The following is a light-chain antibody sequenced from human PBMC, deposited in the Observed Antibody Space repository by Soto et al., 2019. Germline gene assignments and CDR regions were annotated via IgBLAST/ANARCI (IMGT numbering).Light chain of an antibody. Sequence: QFALTQPASVSGSPGQSITISCTVGSYNFVSWYQQHPGKAPKVLIYEVSKRPSGVSDRFSGSKSGNTASLTISGLQAEDEADYYCCSDAGRSTYVFGTGTKVTVL. CDR3: CSDAGRSTYV. CDR1: GSYNF. V-gene: IGLV2-23*02. CDR2: EVS. J-gene: IGLJ1*01.